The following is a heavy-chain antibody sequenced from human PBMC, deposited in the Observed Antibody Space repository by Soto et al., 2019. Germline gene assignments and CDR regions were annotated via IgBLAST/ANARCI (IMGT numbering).Heavy chain of an antibody. CDR1: GGSISSGGYY. D-gene: IGHD4-17*01. CDR3: ASSAVTAPYYCYGMDV. Sequence: QVQLQESGPGLVKPSQTLSLTCTVSGGSISSGGYYWSWIRQHPGKGLEWIGYIYYSGSTYYNPSLKSRVTISVDTSKNQFSLKLSSVTAADTAVYYCASSAVTAPYYCYGMDVWGQGTTVTVSS. J-gene: IGHJ6*02. CDR2: IYYSGST. V-gene: IGHV4-31*03.